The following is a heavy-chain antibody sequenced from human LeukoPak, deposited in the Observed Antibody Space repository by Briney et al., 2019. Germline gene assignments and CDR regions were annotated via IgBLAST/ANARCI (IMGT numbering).Heavy chain of an antibody. Sequence: PGRSLRLSCAASGFTFTSYAMHWVRQAPGKGLERVALISYHGTNKYYADSVKGRFTISSDNSKNTLYLQMNSLRTEDTAVYYCARDPTGGYRHFDFWGQGTLVTVSS. CDR3: ARDPTGGYRHFDF. J-gene: IGHJ4*02. D-gene: IGHD2-8*02. CDR1: GFTFTSYA. CDR2: ISYHGTNK. V-gene: IGHV3-30-3*01.